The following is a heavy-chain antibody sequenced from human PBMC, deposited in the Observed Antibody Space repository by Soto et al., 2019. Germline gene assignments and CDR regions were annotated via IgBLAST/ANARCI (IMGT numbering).Heavy chain of an antibody. CDR3: ARGGYWLDY. D-gene: IGHD5-12*01. CDR2: IHYSGST. V-gene: IGHV4-59*01. Sequence: SETLSLTCTVSGGSINNYHWNWIRQPPGKGLEWIGYIHYSGSTDYNPSLKSRVTILIDTSKRQLSLKLNSVTAADTAVYYCARGGYWLDYWGQGTLVTVS. J-gene: IGHJ4*02. CDR1: GGSINNYH.